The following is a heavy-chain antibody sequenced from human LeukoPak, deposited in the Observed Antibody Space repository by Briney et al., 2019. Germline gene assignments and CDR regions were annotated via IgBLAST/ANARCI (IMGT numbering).Heavy chain of an antibody. CDR3: TRMGSTGYDDY. D-gene: IGHD5-12*01. CDR2: IRDKANSYAT. J-gene: IGHJ4*02. CDR1: GFTFSGSA. V-gene: IGHV3-73*01. Sequence: GGSLRLSCAVSGFTFSGSAMHWVRQASGKGREWVGRIRDKANSYATTYAASVKGRFTMSRDDSKNTAYLQMNSLKTEDTAVYYCTRMGSTGYDDYWGQGTLVTVSS.